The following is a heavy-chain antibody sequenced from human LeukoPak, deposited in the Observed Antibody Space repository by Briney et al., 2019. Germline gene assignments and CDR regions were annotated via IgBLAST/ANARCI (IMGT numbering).Heavy chain of an antibody. CDR3: TRLDPNYYDSSGEFDY. V-gene: IGHV3-73*01. D-gene: IGHD3-22*01. Sequence: GSLRLSCAASGFTFSGSAMHWVRQASGKGLEWVGRIRSKANSYATAYAASVKGRFTISRDDSKNTAYLQMNSLKTEDTAVYYCTRLDPNYYDSSGEFDYWGQGTLVTVSS. J-gene: IGHJ4*02. CDR1: GFTFSGSA. CDR2: IRSKANSYAT.